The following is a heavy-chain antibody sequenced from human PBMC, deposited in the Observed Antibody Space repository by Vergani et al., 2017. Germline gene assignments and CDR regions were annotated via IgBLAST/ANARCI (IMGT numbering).Heavy chain of an antibody. CDR2: INPNSGGT. V-gene: IGHV1-2*02. Sequence: QVQLVQSGAEVKKPGASVKVSCKASGYTFTGYYMHWVRQAPGQGLEWMGWINPNSGGTNYAQKFQGRVTMTRDTSSSTAYMELSRLRSDDTAVYYCAREADIVVVVAATQAFDIWGQGTMVTVSS. J-gene: IGHJ3*02. CDR1: GYTFTGYY. D-gene: IGHD2-15*01. CDR3: AREADIVVVVAATQAFDI.